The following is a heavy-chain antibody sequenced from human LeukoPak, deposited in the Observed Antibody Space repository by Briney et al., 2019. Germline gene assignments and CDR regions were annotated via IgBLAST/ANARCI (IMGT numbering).Heavy chain of an antibody. Sequence: GASVTVSCKASGYTFTSYYMHWVRQGPGQGLEWMGIINPSGGSTSYAQKFQGRVTMTRDMSTSTVYMELSSLRSEDTAVYYCARGAYGDPPAEYFQHWGQGTLVTVSS. J-gene: IGHJ1*01. D-gene: IGHD4-17*01. CDR3: ARGAYGDPPAEYFQH. CDR2: INPSGGST. CDR1: GYTFTSYY. V-gene: IGHV1-46*01.